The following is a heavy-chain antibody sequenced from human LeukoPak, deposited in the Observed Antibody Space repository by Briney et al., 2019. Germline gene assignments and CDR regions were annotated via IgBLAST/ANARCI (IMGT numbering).Heavy chain of an antibody. D-gene: IGHD6-19*01. Sequence: PSETLSLTCSVSGGSISSYYWIWIRQPPGKRLEWIGYIYYTGSTNYDPSLKSRVTISVDTSKNQLSLQLSSVTAADTAVYYCARGHSSGWLPKDDIWGLGTMVTVSS. J-gene: IGHJ3*02. CDR3: ARGHSSGWLPKDDI. CDR1: GGSISSYY. CDR2: IYYTGST. V-gene: IGHV4-59*01.